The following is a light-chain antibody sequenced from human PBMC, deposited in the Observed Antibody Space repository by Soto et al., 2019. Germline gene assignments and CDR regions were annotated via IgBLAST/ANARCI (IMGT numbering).Light chain of an antibody. V-gene: IGKV3-15*01. CDR3: QQYNNGHRT. CDR2: GAS. CDR1: QSVSGN. J-gene: IGKJ1*01. Sequence: EIVMTQSPATLSVSPGERATLFCRASQSVSGNLAWYQRKPGQAPRLLIYGASTRATGIPARFSGSASGTEFTLTISSLQSEDFAVYYCQQYNNGHRTFGQGTKVDIK.